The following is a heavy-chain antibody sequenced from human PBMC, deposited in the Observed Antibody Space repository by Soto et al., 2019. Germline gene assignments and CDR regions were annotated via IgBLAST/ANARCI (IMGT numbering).Heavy chain of an antibody. V-gene: IGHV4-59*12. CDR1: GGSISSYY. J-gene: IGHJ6*03. CDR3: AREPGELVQGFGELYSGYYMDV. D-gene: IGHD3-10*01. Sequence: SETLSLTCTVSGGSISSYYWSWIRQPPGKGLEWIGYIYYSGSTNYNPSLKSRVTISVDTSKNQFSLKLSSVTAADTAVYYCAREPGELVQGFGELYSGYYMDVWGKGTTVTVSS. CDR2: IYYSGST.